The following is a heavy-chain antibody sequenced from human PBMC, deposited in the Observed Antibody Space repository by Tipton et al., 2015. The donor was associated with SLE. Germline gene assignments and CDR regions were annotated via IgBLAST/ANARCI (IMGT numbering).Heavy chain of an antibody. D-gene: IGHD6-13*01. Sequence: LRLSCTVSGGSVSSGSYYWSWIRQPPGKGLEWIGYIYYSGSTNYNPSLKSRVTISVDTSKNQFSLKLSSVTAADTAVYYCARVNSSSWYLFDYWGQGTLVTVSS. CDR2: IYYSGST. CDR3: ARVNSSSWYLFDY. V-gene: IGHV4-61*01. J-gene: IGHJ4*02. CDR1: GGSVSSGSYY.